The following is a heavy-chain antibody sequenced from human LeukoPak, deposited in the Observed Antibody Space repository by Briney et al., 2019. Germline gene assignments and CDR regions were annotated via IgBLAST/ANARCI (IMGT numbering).Heavy chain of an antibody. J-gene: IGHJ5*02. V-gene: IGHV4-59*01. D-gene: IGHD1-1*01. CDR3: AREGTNGTHLNWFDP. Sequence: SETLSLTCTVSGGSISNYYWSWIRQPPGKGLEWIGHIYGSGSTNYNPSLKSRVTLSVDTSKNQFSLKLSSVTAADTAVYYCAREGTNGTHLNWFDPWGQGTLVTVSS. CDR2: IYGSGST. CDR1: GGSISNYY.